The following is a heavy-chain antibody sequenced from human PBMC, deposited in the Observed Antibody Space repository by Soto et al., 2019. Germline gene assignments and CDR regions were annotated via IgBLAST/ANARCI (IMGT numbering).Heavy chain of an antibody. D-gene: IGHD3-3*01. CDR1: GYTFTSYA. CDR2: INAGNGNT. Sequence: ASVKVSCKASGYTFTSYAMHWVRQAPGQRLEWMGWINAGNGNTKYSQKFQGRVTITRDTSASTAYMELSSLRSEDTAVYYCARGVYYDFWSGYYRNWFDPWGQGTLVTVSS. CDR3: ARGVYYDFWSGYYRNWFDP. V-gene: IGHV1-3*01. J-gene: IGHJ5*02.